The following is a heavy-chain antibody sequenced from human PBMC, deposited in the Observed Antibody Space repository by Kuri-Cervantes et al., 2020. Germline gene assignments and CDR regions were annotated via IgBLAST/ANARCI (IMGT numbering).Heavy chain of an antibody. V-gene: IGHV4-39*01. CDR3: VRHWDDYVVVVISETPGWFDP. D-gene: IGHD2-21*01. CDR2: IKNSGST. CDR1: GGSISSSSYY. Sequence: GSLRLSCTVSGGSISSSSYYWGWIRQPPGKGLEWIGSIKNSGSTYYYPSLQSRVTISVDTAKNQFSLNLSSVTAADTAAYYCVRHWDDYVVVVISETPGWFDPWGQGTLVTVSS. J-gene: IGHJ5*02.